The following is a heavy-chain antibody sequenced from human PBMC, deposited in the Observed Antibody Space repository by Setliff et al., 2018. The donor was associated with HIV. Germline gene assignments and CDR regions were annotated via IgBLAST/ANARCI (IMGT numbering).Heavy chain of an antibody. Sequence: PGGSLRLSCVASGFTFSSRWMHWVRQAPGKGLEWVSLIKDDGSKTMYADSVRGRFTISRDNAKNSLYLQMNSLRAEDTAVYCCARVTSEMATFYDAFDIWGQGTMVTVSS. CDR2: IKDDGSKT. CDR3: ARVTSEMATFYDAFDI. D-gene: IGHD5-12*01. CDR1: GFTFSSRW. V-gene: IGHV3-74*03. J-gene: IGHJ3*02.